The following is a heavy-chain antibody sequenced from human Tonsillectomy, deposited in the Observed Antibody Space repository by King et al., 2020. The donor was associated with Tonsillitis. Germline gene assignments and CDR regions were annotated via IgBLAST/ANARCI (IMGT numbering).Heavy chain of an antibody. Sequence: VQLVESGGGLVQPGGSLRLSCAASGFTFSAYWMTWVRQALGKGLEWLSNIKQDGSEKYYVVSVKGRFTISRANAKNSLSLQMNSLRDEDTAVYYCARHNSATYYYGSGSPFYYYGMDVWGQGTTVTVSS. CDR3: ARHNSATYYYGSGSPFYYYGMDV. V-gene: IGHV3-7*01. J-gene: IGHJ6*02. CDR2: IKQDGSEK. D-gene: IGHD3-10*01. CDR1: GFTFSAYW.